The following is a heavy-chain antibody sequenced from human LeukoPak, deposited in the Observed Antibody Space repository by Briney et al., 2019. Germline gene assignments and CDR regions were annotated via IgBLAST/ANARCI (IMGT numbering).Heavy chain of an antibody. V-gene: IGHV1-69*13. CDR1: GGTFGSYA. CDR2: IIPIFGTA. CDR3: ARDPDWYYDSSGYYY. Sequence: ASVKVSCKASGGTFGSYAISWVRQAPGQGLEWMGGIIPIFGTANYAQKFQGRVTITADESTSTAYMELSSLRSEDTAVYYCARDPDWYYDSSGYYYWGQGTLVTVSS. J-gene: IGHJ4*02. D-gene: IGHD3-22*01.